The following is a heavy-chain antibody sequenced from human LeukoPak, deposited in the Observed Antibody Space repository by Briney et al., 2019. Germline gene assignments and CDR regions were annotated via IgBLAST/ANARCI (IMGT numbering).Heavy chain of an antibody. Sequence: SETLSLTCTVSGGSVSSGSYYWSWIRQPPGKGLEWIGYIYYSGSTNYNPSLKSRVTISVDTSKNQFSLKLSSVTAADTAVYYCARDSVTREMATRYDYWGQGTLVTVSS. CDR1: GGSVSSGSYY. D-gene: IGHD5-24*01. CDR3: ARDSVTREMATRYDY. CDR2: IYYSGST. V-gene: IGHV4-61*01. J-gene: IGHJ4*02.